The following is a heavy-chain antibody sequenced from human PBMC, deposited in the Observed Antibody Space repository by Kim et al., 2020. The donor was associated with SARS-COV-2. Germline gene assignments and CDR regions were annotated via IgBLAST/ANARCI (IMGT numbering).Heavy chain of an antibody. V-gene: IGHV3-21*01. Sequence: GGSLRLSCAASGFTFSSYSMNWVRQAPGKGLEWVSSISSSSSYIYYADSVKGRFTISRDNAKNSLYLQMNSLRAEDTAVYYCARDHPTIWFEGGMDVWGQGPTVAVSS. CDR3: ARDHPTIWFEGGMDV. D-gene: IGHD3-10*01. CDR2: ISSSSSYI. J-gene: IGHJ6*02. CDR1: GFTFSSYS.